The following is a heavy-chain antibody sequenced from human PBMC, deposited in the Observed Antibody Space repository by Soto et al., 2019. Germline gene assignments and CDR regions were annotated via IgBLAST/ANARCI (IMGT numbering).Heavy chain of an antibody. CDR1: GFTFGNAW. J-gene: IGHJ4*02. CDR3: TTPGPLVKYSNYVENY. V-gene: IGHV3-15*01. D-gene: IGHD4-4*01. Sequence: GGSLRLSCAASGFTFGNAWMSWVRQAPGKGLEWVGRIKSKTDGGTTDYAAPVKGRFTISRDDSKNTLYLQMNSLKTEDTAVYYCTTPGPLVKYSNYVENYWGQGTLVTVSS. CDR2: IKSKTDGGTT.